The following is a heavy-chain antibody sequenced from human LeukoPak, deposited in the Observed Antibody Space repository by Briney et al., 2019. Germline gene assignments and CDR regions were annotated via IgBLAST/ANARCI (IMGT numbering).Heavy chain of an antibody. Sequence: GGSLRLSCAASGFTFSDYYISWIRQAPGKGLEWVSYISTSGSTIYYADSVKGRFTISRDNAKNSLYLQMNSLRAEDTAVYYCARAPPPSNYNFDYWGQGTRVTVSS. CDR2: ISTSGSTI. V-gene: IGHV3-11*01. CDR1: GFTFSDYY. CDR3: ARAPPPSNYNFDY. J-gene: IGHJ4*02. D-gene: IGHD4-11*01.